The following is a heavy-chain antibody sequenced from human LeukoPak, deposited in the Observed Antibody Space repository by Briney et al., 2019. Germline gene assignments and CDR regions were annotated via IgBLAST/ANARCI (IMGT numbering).Heavy chain of an antibody. CDR1: GGSFSGYY. D-gene: IGHD2-15*01. Sequence: SETLSLTCAVYGGSFSGYYWSWIRQPPGKGLEWIGEINHSGSTNYNPSLKSRVTISVDTSKNQFSLKLSSVTAADTAVYYCASSPYYSGGSCYRGHLDPWGQGTLVTVSS. CDR3: ASSPYYSGGSCYRGHLDP. CDR2: INHSGST. V-gene: IGHV4-34*01. J-gene: IGHJ5*02.